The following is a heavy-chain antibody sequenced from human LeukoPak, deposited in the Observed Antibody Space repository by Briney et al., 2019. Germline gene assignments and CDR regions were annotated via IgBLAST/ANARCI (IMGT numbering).Heavy chain of an antibody. V-gene: IGHV3-23*01. CDR1: GFTFSSYA. CDR2: ITGSGGRT. Sequence: GGSLRLSCAASGFTFSSYAMNWVRQAPGKGLEWVSAITGSGGRTYYADSVKGRFTISRDNSKNTLYLQMNSLRAEDTAVYYCAKEGYYGSGSYPPRVYYYYYYMDVWGKGTTVTISS. J-gene: IGHJ6*03. D-gene: IGHD3-10*01. CDR3: AKEGYYGSGSYPPRVYYYYYYMDV.